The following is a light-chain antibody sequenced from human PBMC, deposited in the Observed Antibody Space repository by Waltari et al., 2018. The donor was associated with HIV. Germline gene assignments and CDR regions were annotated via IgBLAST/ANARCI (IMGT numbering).Light chain of an antibody. Sequence: DIQMTQSPSSLSASVGDRVTITCRASKNIHNYVNWYQQKPGRAPTLLIYTSSYLQRGVPSRFSGSGSGTDFTLAISSLQPEDFATYYCQQSYSTPQTFGQGTNVEVK. CDR1: KNIHNY. CDR3: QQSYSTPQT. CDR2: TSS. V-gene: IGKV1-39*01. J-gene: IGKJ1*01.